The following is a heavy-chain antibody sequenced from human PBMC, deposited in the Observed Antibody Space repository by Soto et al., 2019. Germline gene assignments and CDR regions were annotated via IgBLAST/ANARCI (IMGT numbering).Heavy chain of an antibody. D-gene: IGHD3-10*01. CDR2: VNPILSMS. CDR1: GDTFNFYS. V-gene: IGHV1-69*04. CDR3: ATSYGSGYRAFDY. J-gene: IGHJ4*02. Sequence: QVQLVQSGAEVKGPGSSVKVSCKASGDTFNFYSINWVRQAPGLGLEWMGRVNPILSMSNFAQRFQGRVTMTADKSTSTAYMELSGLRSEDTANYYCATSYGSGYRAFDYWGQGALVTVSS.